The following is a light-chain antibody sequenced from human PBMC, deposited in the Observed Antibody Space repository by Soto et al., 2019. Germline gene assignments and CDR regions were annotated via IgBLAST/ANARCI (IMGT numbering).Light chain of an antibody. Sequence: QSVLTQPRSVSGSPGQSVTVSCSGTSSVVGGYDYVAWYQQYPGKAPKLTIYDVIKRPSGVPDRFSGSKSGNTASLTISGLQAEDEADYYCCSYAGSYTFVFGTGTKVTVL. CDR1: SSVVGGYDY. CDR3: CSYAGSYTFV. J-gene: IGLJ1*01. V-gene: IGLV2-11*01. CDR2: DVI.